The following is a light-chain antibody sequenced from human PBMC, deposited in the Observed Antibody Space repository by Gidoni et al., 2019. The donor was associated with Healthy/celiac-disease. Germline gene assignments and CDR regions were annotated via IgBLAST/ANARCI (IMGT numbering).Light chain of an antibody. V-gene: IGKV3-11*01. J-gene: IGKJ2*01. CDR3: QQRSNWPMYT. CDR2: DAS. CDR1: QSVSSY. Sequence: EIVFTQSPATLSLSPGERATLSCRASQSVSSYLAWYQQKPGQAPRLLIYDASNRATGIPARFRGSGSGTDFTLTISSLEHEDFAVYYCQQRSNWPMYTFGQGTKLEIK.